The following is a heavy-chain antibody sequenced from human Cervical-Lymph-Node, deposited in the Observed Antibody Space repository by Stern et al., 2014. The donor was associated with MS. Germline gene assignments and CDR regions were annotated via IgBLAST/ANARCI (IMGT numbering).Heavy chain of an antibody. CDR2: IIPIVGTA. J-gene: IGHJ4*02. D-gene: IGHD3-22*01. Sequence: VQLVQSGAEVKKPGSSVKVSCTASGGSFSYYAINWVRQAPGQGPEWMGGIIPIVGTANYAQKLQGRVTITADESTSTAYMELSSLRSEDTAVYYCARDRRHYDTSGGYYFDSWGQGTLVTVSS. V-gene: IGHV1-69*01. CDR1: GGSFSYYA. CDR3: ARDRRHYDTSGGYYFDS.